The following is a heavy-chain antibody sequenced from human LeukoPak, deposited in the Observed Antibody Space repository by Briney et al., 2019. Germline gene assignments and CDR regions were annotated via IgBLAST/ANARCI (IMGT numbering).Heavy chain of an antibody. V-gene: IGHV3-43D*03. Sequence: PGGSLRLSCAASGFTFDNYAMHWVRQAPEKGLEWVSLITWDGSSIYYADSVKGRFTISRDNAKNSLYLQMNSLRAEDTALYYCARGAEVQLWSYYFDYWGQGTLVTVSS. D-gene: IGHD5-18*01. CDR3: ARGAEVQLWSYYFDY. CDR2: ITWDGSSI. J-gene: IGHJ4*02. CDR1: GFTFDNYA.